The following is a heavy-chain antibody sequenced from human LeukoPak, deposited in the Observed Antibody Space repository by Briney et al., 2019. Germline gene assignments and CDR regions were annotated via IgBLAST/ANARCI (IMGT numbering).Heavy chain of an antibody. V-gene: IGHV3-21*01. D-gene: IGHD2-2*01. Sequence: PGGSLRLSCAASGFTFSTFAMSWVRQAPGKGLEWVSSISPGSNYKHYANSVKGRFTIPRDNAKNSLYLQMNSLGAEDTALYYCARGRGCSSLSCYPDYWGQGTLVTVSS. J-gene: IGHJ4*02. CDR2: ISPGSNYK. CDR1: GFTFSTFA. CDR3: ARGRGCSSLSCYPDY.